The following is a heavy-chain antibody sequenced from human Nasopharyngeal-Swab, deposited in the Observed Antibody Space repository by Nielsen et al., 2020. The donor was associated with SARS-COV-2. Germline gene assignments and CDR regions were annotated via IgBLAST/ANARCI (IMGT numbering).Heavy chain of an antibody. J-gene: IGHJ4*02. D-gene: IGHD1-26*01. V-gene: IGHV1-24*01. CDR2: FDPEDGET. CDR1: GYTLTELS. CDR3: ATEFAFYSGSHRGSVW. Sequence: ASVKVSCKVSGYTLTELSMHWVRQAPGKGLEWMGGFDPEDGETIYAQKFQGRVTMTEDTSTDTAYMELSSLRSEDTAVYYCATEFAFYSGSHRGSVWWGQGTLATVSS.